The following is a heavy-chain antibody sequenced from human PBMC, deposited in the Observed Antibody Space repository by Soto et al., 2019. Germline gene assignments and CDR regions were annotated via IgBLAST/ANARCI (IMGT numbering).Heavy chain of an antibody. CDR2: IYYSGST. D-gene: IGHD4-17*01. Sequence: QVQLQESGPGLLRPSQTLSLTCSVSGGSIRNADYYWSWIRQPPGEGLEWIGFIYYSGSTYFNPSPQSRVTMSVGTSTNQFSLRLNSVTAADTAVYYCARRYGDSGFFDSWGQGTLVTVSS. CDR1: GGSIRNADYY. CDR3: ARRYGDSGFFDS. V-gene: IGHV4-30-4*01. J-gene: IGHJ4*02.